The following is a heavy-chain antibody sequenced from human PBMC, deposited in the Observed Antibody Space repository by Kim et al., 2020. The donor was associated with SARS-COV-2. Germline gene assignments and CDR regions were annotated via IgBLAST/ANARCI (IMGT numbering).Heavy chain of an antibody. J-gene: IGHJ4*02. CDR2: ISAYNGNT. D-gene: IGHD3-10*01. CDR1: GYTFTSYG. CDR3: ARAELRVLLWFGPDY. Sequence: ASVKVSCKASGYTFTSYGISWVRQAPGQGLEWMGWISAYNGNTNYAQKLQGRVTMTTDTSTSTAYMELRSLRSDDTAVYYCARAELRVLLWFGPDYWGQGTLVTVSS. V-gene: IGHV1-18*01.